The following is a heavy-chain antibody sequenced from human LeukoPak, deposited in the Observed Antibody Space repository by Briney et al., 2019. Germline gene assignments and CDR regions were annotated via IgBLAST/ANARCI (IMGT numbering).Heavy chain of an antibody. D-gene: IGHD3-16*02. V-gene: IGHV3-21*01. CDR2: TSSSSAYT. J-gene: IGHJ4*02. Sequence: GGSLRLSCAASGFTFSSYTMIWVRQAPGKGLEWVSSTSSSSAYTFYAESGKGRFTISRDNAKNSLYLQMNSLRAEDTAVYYCARDYPLNPFDYWGQGTLVTVSS. CDR3: ARDYPLNPFDY. CDR1: GFTFSSYT.